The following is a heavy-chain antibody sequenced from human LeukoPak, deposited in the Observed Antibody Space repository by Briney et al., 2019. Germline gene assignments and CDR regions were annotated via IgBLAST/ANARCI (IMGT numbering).Heavy chain of an antibody. Sequence: GGSLILSCATSGFDFSASSMHWVRQASGKGPDWVGQIRGKPNNYATLYSASVEGRFTISRDDSKNTTSLHMNSLKTEDTAMYYCTRDYPASFDVWGQGTLVTVSS. D-gene: IGHD3-16*01. CDR3: TRDYPASFDV. V-gene: IGHV3-73*01. CDR2: IRGKPNNYAT. J-gene: IGHJ3*01. CDR1: GFDFSASS.